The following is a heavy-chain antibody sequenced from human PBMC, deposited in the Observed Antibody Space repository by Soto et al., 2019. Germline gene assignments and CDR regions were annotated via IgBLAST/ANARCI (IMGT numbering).Heavy chain of an antibody. J-gene: IGHJ4*02. CDR3: AKAMFSGGNDLYCFDY. Sequence: EVQLLESGGGLVQPGGSLRLSCAASGFTFSSYAMNWVRQAPGKGLEWVSAISGSGGSTYYAASVKGRFTISRDNSKNTMYRERSSLRAEDTAVYYCAKAMFSGGNDLYCFDYWGQGTLVTVSS. D-gene: IGHD5-12*01. CDR1: GFTFSSYA. V-gene: IGHV3-23*01. CDR2: ISGSGGST.